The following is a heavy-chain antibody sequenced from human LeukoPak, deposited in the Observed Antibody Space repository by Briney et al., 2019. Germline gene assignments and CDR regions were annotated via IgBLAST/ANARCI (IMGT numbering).Heavy chain of an antibody. CDR2: MNPNSGNR. J-gene: IGHJ4*02. Sequence: ASVKVSCKASGYTFTIYNVNWGRQAPGQGLEWMGWMNPNSGNRGYAQKFQGRVTITRNTSISTAYMELSSLRSEDTAVYYCARGGSSTRTGGYYFDYWGQGTLVTVSS. CDR3: ARGGSSTRTGGYYFDY. D-gene: IGHD2-2*01. CDR1: GYTFTIYN. V-gene: IGHV1-8*03.